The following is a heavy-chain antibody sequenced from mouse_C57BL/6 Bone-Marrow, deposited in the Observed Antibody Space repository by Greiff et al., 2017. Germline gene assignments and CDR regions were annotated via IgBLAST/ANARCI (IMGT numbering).Heavy chain of an antibody. CDR2: IDPNSGGT. CDR3: ARDYYGPAWFAY. D-gene: IGHD1-2*01. J-gene: IGHJ3*01. Sequence: QVQLKQPGAELVKPGASVKLSCKASGYTFTSYWMHWVKQRPGRGLEWIGRIDPNSGGTKYNEKFKSKATLTVDKPSSTAYMQLSSLTSEDSAVYYYARDYYGPAWFAYWGQGTLVTVSA. CDR1: GYTFTSYW. V-gene: IGHV1-72*01.